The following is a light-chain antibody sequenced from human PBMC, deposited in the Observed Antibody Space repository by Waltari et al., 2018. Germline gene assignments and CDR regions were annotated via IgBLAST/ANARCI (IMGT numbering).Light chain of an antibody. Sequence: DIQMTQSPSSLSASVGDRVTITCRASQSISTYLNWYQQKPRGAPKLLISTPSTLQSGVPPRFSGSGSGTDFTLTISGLQPDDFATYFCQQSFSPLTFGGGTNVDIK. CDR3: QQSFSPLT. CDR1: QSISTY. CDR2: TPS. J-gene: IGKJ4*01. V-gene: IGKV1-39*01.